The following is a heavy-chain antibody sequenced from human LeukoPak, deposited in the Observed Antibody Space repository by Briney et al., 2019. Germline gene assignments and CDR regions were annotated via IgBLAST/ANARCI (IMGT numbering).Heavy chain of an antibody. CDR1: GYSFTSYW. CDR2: IYPGDSDT. V-gene: IGHV5-51*01. D-gene: IGHD5-18*01. J-gene: IGHJ4*02. Sequence: GASLQISCQGSGYSFTSYWIGWVRQLPGKGLEWMGIIYPGDSDTRYSPSFQGQVTISADKSISTAYLQWSSLKASDTAMYYCARPSDTALDFDYWGQGTLVTVSS. CDR3: ARPSDTALDFDY.